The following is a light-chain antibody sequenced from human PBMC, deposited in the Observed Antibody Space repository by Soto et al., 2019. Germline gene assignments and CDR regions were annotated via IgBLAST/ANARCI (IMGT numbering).Light chain of an antibody. CDR3: SSYAGSNNWN. CDR1: SSDVGGYNY. J-gene: IGLJ1*01. V-gene: IGLV2-8*01. Sequence: QSALTQPPSASGSPGQSVTISCPGTSSDVGGYNYVSWYQQHPGKAPKLMIYEVSKRPSGVPDRFSGSKSGNTASLTVSGLQAEDEADYYCSSYAGSNNWNFGTGTKLTVL. CDR2: EVS.